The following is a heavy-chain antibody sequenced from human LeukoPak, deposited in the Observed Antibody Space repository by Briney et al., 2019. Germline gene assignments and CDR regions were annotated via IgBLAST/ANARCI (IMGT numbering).Heavy chain of an antibody. CDR1: GGSISSYY. V-gene: IGHV4-59*01. J-gene: IGHJ2*01. Sequence: PSETLSLTCTVSGGSISSYYWSLIRQPPGKGLEWIGYIHYSGSTNYNPSLKSRVTISVDMSKNQFSLKLSSVTAADTAVYCARIYGDHQMGCFDLWGRGTLVTVSS. CDR2: IHYSGST. CDR3: ARIYGDHQMGCFDL. D-gene: IGHD4-17*01.